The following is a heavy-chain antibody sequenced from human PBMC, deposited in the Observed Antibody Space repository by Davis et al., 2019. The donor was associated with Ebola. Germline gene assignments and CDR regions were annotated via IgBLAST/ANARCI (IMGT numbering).Heavy chain of an antibody. CDR2: MSTTGSTI. D-gene: IGHD2-2*01. CDR3: ARDPPNAMPLYYMDV. J-gene: IGHJ6*03. CDR1: GFTFSDYH. Sequence: GESLKISCAASGFTFSDYHMSWIRQSPGKGLEWVSYMSTTGSTIYYADSVKGRFIISRDNAKNSLYLQMNSLRVEDTAVYFCARDPPNAMPLYYMDVWGKGTTVTVSS. V-gene: IGHV3-11*04.